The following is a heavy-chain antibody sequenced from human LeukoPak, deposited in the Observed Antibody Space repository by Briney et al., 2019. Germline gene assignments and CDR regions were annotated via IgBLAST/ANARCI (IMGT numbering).Heavy chain of an antibody. V-gene: IGHV4-34*01. Sequence: PSETLSLTCAVYGGSFSGYYWSWIRQPPGKGLEWIGEINHSGSTNYNPSLKSRVTISVDTSKNQFSLKLSSVTAADTAVYYCARWGAAVLTGYYHFDYWGQGTLVTVSS. CDR3: ARWGAAVLTGYYHFDY. D-gene: IGHD3-9*01. CDR1: GGSFSGYY. J-gene: IGHJ4*02. CDR2: INHSGST.